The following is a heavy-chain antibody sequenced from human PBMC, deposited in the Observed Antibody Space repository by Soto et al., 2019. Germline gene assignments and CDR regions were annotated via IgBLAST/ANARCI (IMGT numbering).Heavy chain of an antibody. CDR3: ATPLGYCSGGSCYGLFDY. V-gene: IGHV3-30*03. CDR2: ISYDGSNK. J-gene: IGHJ4*02. Sequence: QVQLVESGGGVVQPGRSLRLSCAASGFTFSSYAMHWVRQAPGKGLEWVAVISYDGSNKYYADSVKGRFTISRDNSKNTLYLQMNSLRVEDTAVYYWATPLGYCSGGSCYGLFDYWGQGTLVTVSS. D-gene: IGHD2-15*01. CDR1: GFTFSSYA.